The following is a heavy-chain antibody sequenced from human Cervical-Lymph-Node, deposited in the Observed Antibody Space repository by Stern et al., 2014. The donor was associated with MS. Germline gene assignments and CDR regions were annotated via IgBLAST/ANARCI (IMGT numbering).Heavy chain of an antibody. CDR2: IIPMFGKA. Sequence: VQLVESGAEVKKTGSSVKVSCKASGGTFSSYGIRWGRQAPGQGVEWMGGIIPMFGKANYAGKFPGTVPNNGDEFTRTRYIALSSLRSEDTAVYYCARGELKEGLVRGIAVCGQGTTVTVS. CDR3: ARGELKEGLVRGIAV. J-gene: IGHJ6*02. V-gene: IGHV1-69*01. D-gene: IGHD1-26*01. CDR1: GGTFSSYG.